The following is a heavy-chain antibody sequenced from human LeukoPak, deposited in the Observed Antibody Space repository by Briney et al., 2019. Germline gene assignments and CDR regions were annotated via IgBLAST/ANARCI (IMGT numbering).Heavy chain of an antibody. J-gene: IGHJ4*02. D-gene: IGHD3-10*01. V-gene: IGHV3-33*01. CDR2: IWYDGSNK. Sequence: GRSLRLSCAASGFTFSSYGMLWVRQAPGKGLEWVAVIWYDGSNKYYADSVKGRFTISRDNSKNTLYLQMNSLRAEDTAVYYCARAMVRGVTVDYWGQGTLVTVSS. CDR1: GFTFSSYG. CDR3: ARAMVRGVTVDY.